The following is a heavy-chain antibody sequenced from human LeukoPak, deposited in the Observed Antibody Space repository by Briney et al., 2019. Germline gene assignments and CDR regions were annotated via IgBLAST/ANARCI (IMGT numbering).Heavy chain of an antibody. D-gene: IGHD6-19*01. CDR1: GYTFTGFY. Sequence: ASVKVSCKASGYTFTGFYMHWVRQAPGQGLEWMGWINPSSGGTNYAQKFQGRVTMTRDTPISTAYMELSRLRSDDTAVYYCAREFGGWSLVGMDVWGQGTTVTVSS. V-gene: IGHV1-2*02. J-gene: IGHJ6*02. CDR3: AREFGGWSLVGMDV. CDR2: INPSSGGT.